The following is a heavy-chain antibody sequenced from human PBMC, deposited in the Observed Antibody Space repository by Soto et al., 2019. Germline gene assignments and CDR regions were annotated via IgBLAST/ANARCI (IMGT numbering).Heavy chain of an antibody. J-gene: IGHJ6*02. CDR2: IYPGDSDT. V-gene: IGHV5-51*01. Sequence: GASLKISCKGSGYTFTDYWIGWVRQLPGKGLEWMGIIYPGDSDTRYSPSFQGQVTISADKSISTAYLQWSSLKASDTAMYYCARGWGSGITNYYGMDVLGQGTTVTVSS. D-gene: IGHD3-10*01. CDR3: ARGWGSGITNYYGMDV. CDR1: GYTFTDYW.